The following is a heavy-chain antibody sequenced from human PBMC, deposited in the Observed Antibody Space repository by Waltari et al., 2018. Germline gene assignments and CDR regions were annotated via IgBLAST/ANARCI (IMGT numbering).Heavy chain of an antibody. D-gene: IGHD1-26*01. Sequence: QLQMQESGPGLVKPSETLSLTCTVSGGSISTDGYYWGWIRQPPGKGQEWIGSIYFRGSTHYNPSLKRRVSISVDTSKNQFSLKLSSVTAADTAIYYCARLLEGATTDYWGQGTLVTVSS. V-gene: IGHV4-39*01. CDR3: ARLLEGATTDY. CDR1: GGSISTDGYY. J-gene: IGHJ4*02. CDR2: IYFRGST.